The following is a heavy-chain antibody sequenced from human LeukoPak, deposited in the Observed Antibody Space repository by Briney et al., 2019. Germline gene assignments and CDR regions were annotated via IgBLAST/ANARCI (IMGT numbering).Heavy chain of an antibody. CDR2: LHTSGST. CDR3: ARDFGYGDYFFDD. J-gene: IGHJ4*02. Sequence: RPSETLSLTCAVSGASISSYYWSWIRQPAGEGLEWIGRLHTSGSTHYNPSLKSRVTMSVDTSKNQFSLKLSSVTAADTAVYYCARDFGYGDYFFDDWGQGTLVTVSS. CDR1: GASISSYY. D-gene: IGHD4-17*01. V-gene: IGHV4-4*07.